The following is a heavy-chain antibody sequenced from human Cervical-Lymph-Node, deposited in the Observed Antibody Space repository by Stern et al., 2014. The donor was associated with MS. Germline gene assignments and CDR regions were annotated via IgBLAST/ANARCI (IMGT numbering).Heavy chain of an antibody. CDR1: GFTFSGSA. Sequence: MQLVESGGGLVQPGGPLKLSCAASGFTFSGSAMHWVRQAYGKGLECVGRIRTKANNYATLYPASVKGRFTISRDDSRNTTYLHMDSLNTEDTAVYYCTRSRDGSLGYWGQGTLVTVSS. V-gene: IGHV3-73*01. CDR3: TRSRDGSLGY. J-gene: IGHJ4*02. CDR2: IRTKANNYAT.